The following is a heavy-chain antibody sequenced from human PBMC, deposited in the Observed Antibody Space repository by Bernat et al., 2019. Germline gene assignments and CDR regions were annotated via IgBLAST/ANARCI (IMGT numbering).Heavy chain of an antibody. CDR1: GGSISSSSYY. CDR3: AAYYYDSSGYAFFQNINDY. J-gene: IGHJ4*02. Sequence: QLQLQESGSGLVKPSQTLSLTCTVSGGSISSSSYYWGWIRQPPGKGLEWIGSIYYSGSTYYNPSLKSRVTISVDTSKNQFSLKLSSVTAADTAVYYCAAYYYDSSGYAFFQNINDYWGQGTLVTVSS. CDR2: IYYSGST. V-gene: IGHV4-39*01. D-gene: IGHD3-22*01.